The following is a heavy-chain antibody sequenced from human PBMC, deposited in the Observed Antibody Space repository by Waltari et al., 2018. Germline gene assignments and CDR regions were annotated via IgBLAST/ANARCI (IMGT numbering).Heavy chain of an antibody. V-gene: IGHV4-39*07. CDR1: GGSISSSSYY. CDR3: ASCAGGASGAFDI. J-gene: IGHJ3*02. CDR2: IYYSGST. D-gene: IGHD1-26*01. Sequence: QLQLQESGPGLVKPSETLSLTCTVSGGSISSSSYYWGWIRQPPGKGLEWIGIIYYSGSTYYNPSLKSRVTISVDTSKNQFSLKLSSVTAADTAVYYCASCAGGASGAFDIWGQGTMVTVSS.